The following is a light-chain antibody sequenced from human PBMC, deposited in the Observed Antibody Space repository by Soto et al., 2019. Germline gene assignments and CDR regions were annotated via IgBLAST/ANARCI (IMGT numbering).Light chain of an antibody. CDR1: QSVSSNY. V-gene: IGKV3-20*01. Sequence: EIVLTQSPGTLSLSPGERATLSCRSSQSVSSNYLAWYQQKPDQAPRLVIYDVSGRATGIPDRFSGSGSGTDLTLTISRLEPEDFEVYYCQPYGSSPTFGQGTKVEIK. CDR2: DVS. J-gene: IGKJ1*01. CDR3: QPYGSSPT.